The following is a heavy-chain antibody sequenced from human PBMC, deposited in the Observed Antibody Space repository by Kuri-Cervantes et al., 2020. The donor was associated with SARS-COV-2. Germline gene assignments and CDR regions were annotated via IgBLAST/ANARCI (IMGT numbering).Heavy chain of an antibody. CDR3: AREVEGSDAFDI. CDR1: GGSFSSYY. CDR2: IHYSGST. J-gene: IGHJ3*02. V-gene: IGHV4-59*01. Sequence: SETLSLTCAVYGGSFSSYYWSWIRQPPGKGLEWIGYIHYSGSTNYNPSLKSRVTISVDTSKNQFSLKLSSVTAADTAVYYCAREVEGSDAFDIWGQGTMVTVSS.